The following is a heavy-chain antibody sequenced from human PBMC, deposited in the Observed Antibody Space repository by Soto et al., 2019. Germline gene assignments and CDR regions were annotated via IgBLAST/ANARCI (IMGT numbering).Heavy chain of an antibody. CDR1: GYTFTSYY. Sequence: QVQLVQSGAEVTKPGASVKLSCKASGYTFTSYYIHWVRQAPGQGLEWVAMINPGGGRTKNAQMFQGRVTLTRDTSTGTVDMELRSLTSADTAVYYCARGPSCGGDCYLFDYWGQGALGTVSS. J-gene: IGHJ4*02. CDR2: INPGGGRT. D-gene: IGHD2-21*02. V-gene: IGHV1-46*01. CDR3: ARGPSCGGDCYLFDY.